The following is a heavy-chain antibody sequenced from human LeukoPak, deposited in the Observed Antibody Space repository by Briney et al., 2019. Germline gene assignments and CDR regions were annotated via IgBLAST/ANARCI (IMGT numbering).Heavy chain of an antibody. J-gene: IGHJ5*02. CDR1: GDSISSYY. V-gene: IGHV4-59*01. D-gene: IGHD6-19*01. Sequence: SETLSLTCTVFGDSISSYYWSWIRQSPGKGLEWIGYAYYSGSTNYNPSLTGRVTISVDTSKNQFSLKLSSVSAADTAVYYCARSLGSGPFDPWGQGTLVTVSS. CDR2: AYYSGST. CDR3: ARSLGSGPFDP.